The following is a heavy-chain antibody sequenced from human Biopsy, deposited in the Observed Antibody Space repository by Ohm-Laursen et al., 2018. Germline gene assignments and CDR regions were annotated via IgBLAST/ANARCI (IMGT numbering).Heavy chain of an antibody. Sequence: TLSLTCTLSGASVRSHFLTWIRQLPGKGLQWIGSISNSGTTKSSPSLKSRVNISLHTSKNQLSLKLTSVTAADTAVYYCARLSTLFGVADFTDDWGQGTLVTVSS. V-gene: IGHV4-59*08. CDR2: ISNSGTT. D-gene: IGHD3-3*01. CDR1: GASVRSHF. J-gene: IGHJ4*02. CDR3: ARLSTLFGVADFTDD.